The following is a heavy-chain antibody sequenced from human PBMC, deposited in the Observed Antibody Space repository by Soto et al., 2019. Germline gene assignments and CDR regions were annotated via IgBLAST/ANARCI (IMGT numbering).Heavy chain of an antibody. V-gene: IGHV3-23*01. CDR3: AKGGCSGGSCYSGGYYYYYGMDV. J-gene: IGHJ6*02. CDR1: GFTFRSYA. CDR2: ISGSGGST. Sequence: PGGSLRLSCAASGFTFRSYAMSWVRQAPGKGLEWVSAISGSGGSTYYADSVKGRFTISRDNSKNTLYLQMNSLRAEDTAVYYCAKGGCSGGSCYSGGYYYYYGMDVWGQGTTVTVSS. D-gene: IGHD2-15*01.